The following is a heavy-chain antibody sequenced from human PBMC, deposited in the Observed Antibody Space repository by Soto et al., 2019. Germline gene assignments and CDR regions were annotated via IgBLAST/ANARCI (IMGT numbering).Heavy chain of an antibody. CDR3: AHRPSGWYLFDY. CDR2: IYWNDDK. CDR1: GFSLSTSGVG. D-gene: IGHD6-19*01. Sequence: SGPTLVNPTQTPTLTCTFSGFSLSTSGVGVGWIRQPPGKALEWLALIYWNDDKRYSPSLKSRLTITKDTSKNQVVLTMTNMDPVDTATYYCAHRPSGWYLFDYWGQRTLVTVSS. V-gene: IGHV2-5*01. J-gene: IGHJ4*02.